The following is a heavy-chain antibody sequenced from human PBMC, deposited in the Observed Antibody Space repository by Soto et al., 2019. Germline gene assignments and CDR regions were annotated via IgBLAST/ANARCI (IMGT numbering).Heavy chain of an antibody. D-gene: IGHD3-22*01. CDR3: AAAQYHDSSGHYYSLRWFDP. Sequence: SVKVSCKASGFTFTSSAVQWVRQARGQRLEWIGWIVVGSGNTNYAQKFQERVTITRDMSTSTAYMELSSLRSEDTAVYYCAAAQYHDSSGHYYSLRWFDPWGQGTLVTVSS. CDR2: IVVGSGNT. CDR1: GFTFTSSA. V-gene: IGHV1-58*01. J-gene: IGHJ5*02.